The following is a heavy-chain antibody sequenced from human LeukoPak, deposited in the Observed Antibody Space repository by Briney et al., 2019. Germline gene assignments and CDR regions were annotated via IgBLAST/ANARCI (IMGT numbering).Heavy chain of an antibody. CDR2: IYYSGST. CDR3: ARERFLDRYAFDI. J-gene: IGHJ3*02. CDR1: GGSISSSSYY. D-gene: IGHD3-3*01. Sequence: PSETLSLTCTVSGGSISSSSYYWGWIRQPPGKGLEWIGYIYYSGSTNYNPSLKSRVTISVDTSKNQFSLKLSSVTAADTAVYYCARERFLDRYAFDIWGQGTMVTVSS. V-gene: IGHV4-61*01.